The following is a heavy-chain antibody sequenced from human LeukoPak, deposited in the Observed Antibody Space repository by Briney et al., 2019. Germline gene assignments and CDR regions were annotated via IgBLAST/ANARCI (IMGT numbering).Heavy chain of an antibody. CDR1: GFTFSSYS. CDR3: ARDVRWGVVTAIPGSDFDY. CDR2: ISSSSSTI. V-gene: IGHV3-48*02. Sequence: GGSLRLSCAASGFTFSSYSMNWVRQAPGKGLEWVSYISSSSSTIYYAASVKGRFTISRDNAKNSLYLQMNSLRDEDTAVYYCARDVRWGVVTAIPGSDFDYWGQGTLVTVSS. J-gene: IGHJ4*02. D-gene: IGHD2-21*02.